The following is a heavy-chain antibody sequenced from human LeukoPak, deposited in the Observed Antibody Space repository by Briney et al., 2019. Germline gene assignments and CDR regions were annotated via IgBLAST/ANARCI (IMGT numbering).Heavy chain of an antibody. CDR1: GGSISSGYY. D-gene: IGHD3-9*01. Sequence: ASETLSLTCTVSGGSISSGYYWGWIRQPPGKGLEWIGSICHSGSTYYNPSLKSRVTISVDTSKNQFSLKLSSVTAADTAVYYCARDLLSILTGYLNDAFDIWGQGTMVTVSS. J-gene: IGHJ3*02. CDR2: ICHSGST. V-gene: IGHV4-38-2*02. CDR3: ARDLLSILTGYLNDAFDI.